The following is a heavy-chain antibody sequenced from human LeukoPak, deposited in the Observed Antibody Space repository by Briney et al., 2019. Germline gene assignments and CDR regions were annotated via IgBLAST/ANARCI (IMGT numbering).Heavy chain of an antibody. CDR1: GGSISSYY. Sequence: SETLSLTCTVSGGSISSYYWGWIRQPPGKGLEWIGYIYYSGSTNYNPSLKSRVTISVDTSKNQFSLKLSSVTAADTAVYYCARISSGWYAYYYYYYMDVWGKGTTVTISS. V-gene: IGHV4-59*01. CDR3: ARISSGWYAYYYYYYMDV. CDR2: IYYSGST. J-gene: IGHJ6*03. D-gene: IGHD6-19*01.